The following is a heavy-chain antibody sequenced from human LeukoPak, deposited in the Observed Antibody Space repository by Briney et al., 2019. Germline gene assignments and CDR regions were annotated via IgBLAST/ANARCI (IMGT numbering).Heavy chain of an antibody. CDR3: ARDPSSSSAFDY. CDR1: TFTFSLYW. D-gene: IGHD6-13*01. J-gene: IGHJ4*02. CDR2: INTNGRST. V-gene: IGHV3-74*01. Sequence: GGSLRLSCAASTFTFSLYWMHWVRPAPGKGLVWVSRINTNGRSTTYADSVKGRFTISRDNAKNTLYLQMNSLRAEDTAVYYCARDPSSSSAFDYWGQGTLVTVSS.